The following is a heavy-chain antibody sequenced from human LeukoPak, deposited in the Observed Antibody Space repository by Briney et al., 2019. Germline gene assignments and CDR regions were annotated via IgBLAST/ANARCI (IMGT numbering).Heavy chain of an antibody. CDR1: GFTISTYV. CDR3: AKERLLWFGEDHDAFDI. J-gene: IGHJ3*02. D-gene: IGHD3-10*01. CDR2: ISTSGGNT. Sequence: GGSLRLSCAASGFTISTYVMYWVRQAPGKGLEWVSGISTSGGNTYYAGSVKGRFTISRDNSKNTLYLQMNSLRAEDTAVYYCAKERLLWFGEDHDAFDIWGQGTMVTVSS. V-gene: IGHV3-23*01.